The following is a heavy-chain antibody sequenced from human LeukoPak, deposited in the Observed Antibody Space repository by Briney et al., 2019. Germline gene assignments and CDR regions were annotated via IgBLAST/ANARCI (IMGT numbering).Heavy chain of an antibody. V-gene: IGHV3-20*04. Sequence: GGSLRLSCAASGFTIDDYGMSWVRQAPGKGLEWVSGINWNGGSTGYADSVKGRFTISRDNAKNSLYLQMNSLRAEDTALYYCAREQVAVAGGGLFDIWGQGTMVTVSS. CDR3: AREQVAVAGGGLFDI. D-gene: IGHD6-19*01. J-gene: IGHJ3*02. CDR2: INWNGGST. CDR1: GFTIDDYG.